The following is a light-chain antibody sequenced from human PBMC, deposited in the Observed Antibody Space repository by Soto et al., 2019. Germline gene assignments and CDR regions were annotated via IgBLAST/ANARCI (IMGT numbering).Light chain of an antibody. CDR1: QSVSSY. CDR2: DAS. V-gene: IGKV3-20*01. J-gene: IGKJ1*01. CDR3: QQYGSSLWT. Sequence: EIVLTHSPGTLSLSPWEIATLSYRASQSVSSYLAWYQQKPGQAPRLLIYDASSRATGIPDRFSGSGSQTDFTLTISRLEPEDFAVYYCQQYGSSLWTFGHGTKVDIK.